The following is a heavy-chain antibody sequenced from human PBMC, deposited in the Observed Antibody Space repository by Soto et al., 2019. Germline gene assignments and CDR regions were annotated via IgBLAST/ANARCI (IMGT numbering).Heavy chain of an antibody. V-gene: IGHV4-39*01. D-gene: IGHD2-2*01. J-gene: IGHJ4*02. CDR3: ARQIRSRQYFDY. CDR2: IYYSGST. CDR1: GASISSIPYY. Sequence: SETLSLTCTVSGASISSIPYYWGWIRQPPGKGLEWIGSIYYSGSTYYSPSLKSRVTISVDTSKNQFSLKLTPVTAADTAVYYCARQIRSRQYFDYWGQGTLVTVSS.